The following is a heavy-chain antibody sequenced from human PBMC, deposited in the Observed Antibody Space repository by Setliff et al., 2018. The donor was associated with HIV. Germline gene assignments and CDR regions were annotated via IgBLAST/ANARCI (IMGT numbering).Heavy chain of an antibody. D-gene: IGHD1-26*01. CDR2: IYHSGST. CDR3: ARAGMGALRSLFDY. V-gene: IGHV4-34*01. CDR1: GGSFSGYY. J-gene: IGHJ4*02. Sequence: SETLSLTCAVYGGSFSGYYWNWIRQSPGKGLEWIASIYHSGSTYYNPSLKSRVIISVDTSKNQFSLKLNSVTAADTAIYYCARAGMGALRSLFDYWGQGTLVTVSS.